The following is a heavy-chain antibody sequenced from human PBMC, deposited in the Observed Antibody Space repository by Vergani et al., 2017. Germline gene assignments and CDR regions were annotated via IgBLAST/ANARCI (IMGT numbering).Heavy chain of an antibody. CDR2: ISSSSSYI. D-gene: IGHD6-19*01. J-gene: IGHJ3*02. CDR1: GFTFSSYS. V-gene: IGHV3-21*01. CDR3: ASEQWLVQGAFDI. Sequence: EVQLVESGGGLVKPGGSLRLSCAASGFTFSSYSMNWVRQAPGKGLEWVSSISSSSSYIYYADSVKGRFTISRDNAKNSLYLQMNSLRAEDTAVYYCASEQWLVQGAFDIWGQGTMVTVSS.